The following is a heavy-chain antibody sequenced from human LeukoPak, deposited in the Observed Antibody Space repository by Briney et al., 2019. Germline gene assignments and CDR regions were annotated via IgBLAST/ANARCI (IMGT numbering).Heavy chain of an antibody. J-gene: IGHJ3*02. Sequence: KPSETLSLTCTVSGGSISTYYWSWIRQPPGKGLEWIGYIYYTGSTKYNPSLKSRVTISVDTSKNQFSLKLSSVTAADTAVYYCATHRYGEWSRAFDIWGQGTMVTVSS. D-gene: IGHD4-17*01. CDR1: GGSISTYY. V-gene: IGHV4-59*08. CDR3: ATHRYGEWSRAFDI. CDR2: IYYTGST.